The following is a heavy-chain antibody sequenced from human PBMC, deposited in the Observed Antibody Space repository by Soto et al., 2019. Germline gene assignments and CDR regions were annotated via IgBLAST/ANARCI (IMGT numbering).Heavy chain of an antibody. Sequence: EVQLVESGGVVVQPGGSLRLSCAASGFTFDAYTMHWVRQAPGKGLEWVSLISWDGGSTYYADSVKGRFTSSRDNSKNSLYLQMNSLRNEDTALYYGAKAMGSYEVGMDVWGQGTTVTVSS. J-gene: IGHJ6*02. CDR2: ISWDGGST. V-gene: IGHV3-43*01. D-gene: IGHD1-26*01. CDR3: AKAMGSYEVGMDV. CDR1: GFTFDAYT.